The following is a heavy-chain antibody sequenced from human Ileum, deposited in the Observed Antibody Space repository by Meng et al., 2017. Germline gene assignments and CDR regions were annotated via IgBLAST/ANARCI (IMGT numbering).Heavy chain of an antibody. V-gene: IGHV4-4*07. D-gene: IGHD1-26*01. CDR3: ARVGWELGYFDY. Sequence: PETLSLTCTVSGGSISMYSWSWIRQPAGKGLEWIGRIYTSVGTNYNPSLKSRGTMSVDTSKNQSSLKLSSVTAADTALYYCARVGWELGYFDYWGQGTLVTVSS. CDR2: IYTSVGT. J-gene: IGHJ4*02. CDR1: GGSISMYS.